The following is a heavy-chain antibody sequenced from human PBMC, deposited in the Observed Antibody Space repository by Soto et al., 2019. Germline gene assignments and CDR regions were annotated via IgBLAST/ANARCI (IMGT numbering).Heavy chain of an antibody. J-gene: IGHJ4*02. CDR2: ISSSTSHT. CDR1: GFTFSDYY. CDR3: ARGRGAAADYFDF. D-gene: IGHD6-13*01. V-gene: IGHV3-11*05. Sequence: QVQLVESGGGLVKPGGSLRLSCAVTGFTFSDYYITGIRKAPGKGLEWVSYISSSTSHTNYADSVKGRFTISRDNAKNSLFLQMNSLRAEDTAVYYCARGRGAAADYFDFWGQGTLVTVSS.